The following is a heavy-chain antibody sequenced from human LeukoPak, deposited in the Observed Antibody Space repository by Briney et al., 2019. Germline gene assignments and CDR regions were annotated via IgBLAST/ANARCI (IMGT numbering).Heavy chain of an antibody. D-gene: IGHD3-22*01. J-gene: IGHJ4*02. CDR3: AKGAMPYYDGSGYNYFDY. CDR2: MSGSGGMT. Sequence: GGSLRLSCAVAGFTFSAYAMSWVRQAPGKGLEWVSAMSGSGGMTYYADSVKGRFSISRDNSKNTLHLQMNSLRAEDTAVYYCAKGAMPYYDGSGYNYFDYWGQGTPVTVSS. CDR1: GFTFSAYA. V-gene: IGHV3-23*01.